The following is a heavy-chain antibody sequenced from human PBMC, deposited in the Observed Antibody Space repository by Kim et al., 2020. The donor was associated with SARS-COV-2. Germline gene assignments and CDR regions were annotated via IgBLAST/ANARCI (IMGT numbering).Heavy chain of an antibody. J-gene: IGHJ3*02. CDR1: GYSFTSYW. CDR3: AISGNLGYCSGGSCYGYTLRI. CDR2: IYPGDSDT. Sequence: GESLKISCKGSGYSFTSYWIGWVRQMPGKGLEWMGIIYPGDSDTRYSPSFQGQVTISADKSISTAYLQWSSLKASDTAMYYCAISGNLGYCSGGSCYGYTLRIWGQGTMVTVSS. D-gene: IGHD2-15*01. V-gene: IGHV5-51*01.